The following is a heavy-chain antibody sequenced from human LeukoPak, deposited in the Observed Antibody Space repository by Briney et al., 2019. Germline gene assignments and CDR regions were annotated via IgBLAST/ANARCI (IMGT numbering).Heavy chain of an antibody. CDR1: GFTFSTFE. Sequence: SGGPLRLSCATSGFTFSTFEMNWVRQAPGKGLEGFSSISSRGSDIYYADSVKGRFTISRDDAKNLLYLHMNSLRADDTAVYYCAREKDCQSTGCFYFDFWGQGTLVTVSS. D-gene: IGHD2/OR15-2a*01. CDR3: AREKDCQSTGCFYFDF. V-gene: IGHV3-48*03. CDR2: ISSRGSDI. J-gene: IGHJ4*02.